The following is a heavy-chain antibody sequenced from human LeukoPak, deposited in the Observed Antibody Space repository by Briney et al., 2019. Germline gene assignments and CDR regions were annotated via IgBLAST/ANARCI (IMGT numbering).Heavy chain of an antibody. CDR1: GFTFSSYA. Sequence: GGSPRLSCAASGFTFSSYAMSWVRQAPGKGLEWVSGVSGSGGSTYYADSVKGRFTISRNNSKNTLYLQKNSLRAEDTAVYYCAKDLDIVATITGNWGQGTLVTVSS. J-gene: IGHJ1*01. CDR2: VSGSGGST. D-gene: IGHD5-12*01. V-gene: IGHV3-23*01. CDR3: AKDLDIVATITGN.